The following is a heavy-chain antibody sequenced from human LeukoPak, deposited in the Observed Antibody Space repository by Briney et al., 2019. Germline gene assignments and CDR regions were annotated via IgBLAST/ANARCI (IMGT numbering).Heavy chain of an antibody. V-gene: IGHV4-34*01. CDR3: ARWITTEYYFDY. Sequence: PSETLSLTCAVYGGSFSGYYWSWLRQPPGKGLEWIGEVNHSGSTNYNPSLKSRVTISVDTSKNQFSLKLSSVTAADTAVYYCARWITTEYYFDYWGQGTLVTVSS. J-gene: IGHJ4*02. D-gene: IGHD4-11*01. CDR2: VNHSGST. CDR1: GGSFSGYY.